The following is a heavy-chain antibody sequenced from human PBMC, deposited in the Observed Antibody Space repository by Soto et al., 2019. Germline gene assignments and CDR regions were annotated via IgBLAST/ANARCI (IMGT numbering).Heavy chain of an antibody. V-gene: IGHV4-59*01. CDR3: ARGSPSPYSSGWFDY. Sequence: QVQLQESGPGLVKPSETLSLTCTVSGGSISSYYWSWIRQPPGKGLEWIGYIYYSGSTNYNPSLTSRVLISVDTSKNHFSLKLSSVTAADTAVYYCARGSPSPYSSGWFDYWGQGTLVTVSS. D-gene: IGHD6-19*01. CDR1: GGSISSYY. J-gene: IGHJ4*02. CDR2: IYYSGST.